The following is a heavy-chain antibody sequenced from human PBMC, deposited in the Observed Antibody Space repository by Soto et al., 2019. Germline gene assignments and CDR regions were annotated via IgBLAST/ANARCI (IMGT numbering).Heavy chain of an antibody. CDR3: ARYKDGNDYGLDYYYGMDV. D-gene: IGHD3-10*01. CDR2: IYYSGST. CDR1: GGSISTYF. Sequence: PSETLSLTCTVSGGSISTYFWTWIRQPPGKGLEYIGYIYYSGSTNYNPSLKSRVSMSVDTSKNQFSLKLTSVTAADTAVYYCARYKDGNDYGLDYYYGMDVWGQGTTVTVSS. J-gene: IGHJ6*02. V-gene: IGHV4-59*01.